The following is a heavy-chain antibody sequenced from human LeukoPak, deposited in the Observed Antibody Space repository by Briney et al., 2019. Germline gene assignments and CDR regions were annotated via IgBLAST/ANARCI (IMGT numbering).Heavy chain of an antibody. CDR3: ARGYSGYDYFDY. CDR2: IYYSGST. CDR1: GGSISSYY. V-gene: IGHV4-59*01. D-gene: IGHD5-12*01. J-gene: IGHJ4*02. Sequence: SETLSLTCTVSGGSISSYYWSWIRQPPGKGLEWIGYIYYSGSTIYNPSLKSRVTISVATSKNQFSLKLSSVTAADTAVYYCARGYSGYDYFDYWGQGTLVTVSS.